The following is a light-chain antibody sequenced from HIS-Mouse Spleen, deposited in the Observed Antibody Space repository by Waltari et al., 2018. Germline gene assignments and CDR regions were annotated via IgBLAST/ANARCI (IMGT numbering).Light chain of an antibody. J-gene: IGKJ1*01. CDR1: QSVSSSY. CDR3: QQYGSSPWK. V-gene: IGKV3-20*01. CDR2: GAS. Sequence: EIVLTQSPGTLSLSPGERATLSCRASQSVSSSYLAWYQQKPGQAARLLIYGASSRATGIPDRLSGSVSGTDFTLTISRLEPEDFAVYYCQQYGSSPWKFGQGTKVEIK.